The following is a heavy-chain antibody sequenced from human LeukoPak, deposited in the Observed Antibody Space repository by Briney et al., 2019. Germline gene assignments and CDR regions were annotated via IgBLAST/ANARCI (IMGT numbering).Heavy chain of an antibody. V-gene: IGHV3-23*01. D-gene: IGHD2-8*02. Sequence: GRSLRLSCAASGFSFSSYAMHWVRQPPGKGLEWVSSIFPSGGEIHYADSVRGRFTISRDNSKSTLSLQMNSLRAEDTAIYYCATYRQVLLPFESWGQGTLVTVSS. CDR3: ATYRQVLLPFES. CDR2: IFPSGGEI. J-gene: IGHJ4*02. CDR1: GFSFSSYA.